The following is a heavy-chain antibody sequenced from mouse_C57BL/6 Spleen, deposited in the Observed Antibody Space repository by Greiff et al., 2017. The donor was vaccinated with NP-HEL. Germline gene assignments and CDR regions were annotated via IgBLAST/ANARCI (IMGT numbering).Heavy chain of an antibody. Sequence: EVQRVESGGGLVKPGGSLKLSCAASGFTFSSYAMPWVRQTPEKRLEWVATISDGGSYTYYPDNVKGRFTISRDNAKNNLYLQMSHLKSEDTAMYYCARVDDLLYYAMDYWGQGTSVTVSS. D-gene: IGHD2-4*01. J-gene: IGHJ4*01. CDR2: ISDGGSYT. CDR1: GFTFSSYA. CDR3: ARVDDLLYYAMDY. V-gene: IGHV5-4*01.